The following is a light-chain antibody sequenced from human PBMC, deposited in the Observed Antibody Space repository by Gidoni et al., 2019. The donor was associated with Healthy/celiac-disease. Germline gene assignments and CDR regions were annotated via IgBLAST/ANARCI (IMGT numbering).Light chain of an antibody. Sequence: IVLTPSPATLSFSPGERATLSCRARQSVTSNYLAGYQQKPGRSPRLLISGESSRATGVPDRFSGSGSGTDFTLTISRLESEEFAVYYCQQYGSSLITFXXXTRLQIK. CDR3: QQYGSSLIT. V-gene: IGKV3-20*01. J-gene: IGKJ5*01. CDR1: QSVTSNY. CDR2: GES.